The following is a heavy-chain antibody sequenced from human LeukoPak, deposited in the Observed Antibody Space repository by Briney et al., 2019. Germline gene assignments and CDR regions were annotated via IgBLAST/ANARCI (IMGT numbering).Heavy chain of an antibody. CDR3: ARQPIGGYYDSSGYPTDAFDI. Sequence: AASVKVSCKASGYTFTGCYVRWVRQAPGQGLEWMGWINPNSGGTNYAQKFQGRVTMTRDTSITNTYMELRRLTSDDTAVYYCARQPIGGYYDSSGYPTDAFDIWGQGTMVTVSS. J-gene: IGHJ3*02. D-gene: IGHD3-22*01. CDR2: INPNSGGT. V-gene: IGHV1-2*02. CDR1: GYTFTGCY.